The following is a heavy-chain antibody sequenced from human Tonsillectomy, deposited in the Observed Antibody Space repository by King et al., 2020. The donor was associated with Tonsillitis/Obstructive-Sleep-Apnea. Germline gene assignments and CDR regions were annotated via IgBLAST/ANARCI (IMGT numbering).Heavy chain of an antibody. Sequence: QLQESGPGLVKPSQTLSLTCTVSGGSVSSGAYYWSWIRQHPGKGLEWIGNIYDRGNTYYNPSLKSRVIISLDTAKNQFSLKLSSVTAADTAVYYCARDRDAMDVWGLGTTDTVSS. V-gene: IGHV4-31*03. CDR1: GGSVSSGAYY. J-gene: IGHJ6*02. CDR3: ARDRDAMDV. CDR2: IYDRGNT.